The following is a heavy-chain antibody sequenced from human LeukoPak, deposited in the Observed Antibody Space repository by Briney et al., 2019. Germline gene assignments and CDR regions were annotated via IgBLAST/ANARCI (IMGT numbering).Heavy chain of an antibody. J-gene: IGHJ4*02. CDR2: ISSSGSTI. D-gene: IGHD6-19*01. CDR3: ARDHGTGWYVDYFDY. V-gene: IGHV3-48*03. Sequence: TGGSLRLSCAASGFTFSSYEMNWVRQAPGKGLEWVSYISSSGSTIYYADSVKGRFIISRDNAENSLYLQMNSLRAEDTALYYCARDHGTGWYVDYFDYWGQGTPVTVSS. CDR1: GFTFSSYE.